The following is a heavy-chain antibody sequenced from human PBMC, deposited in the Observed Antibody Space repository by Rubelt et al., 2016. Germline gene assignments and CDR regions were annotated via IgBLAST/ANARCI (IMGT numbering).Heavy chain of an antibody. CDR1: GGSISSSSYH. CDR3: ASGTYGSGSYSRGAFDI. CDR2: IYHSGSP. Sequence: QLQLQESGPGLVKPSETLSLTCTVSGGSISSSSYHWGWIRQPPGKGLEWIGSIYHSGSPYYNPSLKRRVTISVDTSKNQCSLKLSAVTAADTAVYYCASGTYGSGSYSRGAFDIWGQGTMVTVSS. D-gene: IGHD3-10*01. J-gene: IGHJ3*02. V-gene: IGHV4-39*07.